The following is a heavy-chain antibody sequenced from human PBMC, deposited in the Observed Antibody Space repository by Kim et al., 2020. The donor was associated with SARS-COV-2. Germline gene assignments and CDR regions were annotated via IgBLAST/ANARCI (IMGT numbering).Heavy chain of an antibody. J-gene: IGHJ6*02. V-gene: IGHV4-31*02. Sequence: PSLKGRVTISRDTSKNQFSLKVNSVSAADTAVYYCARGIYYGSGSIDMDVWGQGTTGTVSS. CDR3: ARGIYYGSGSIDMDV. D-gene: IGHD3-10*01.